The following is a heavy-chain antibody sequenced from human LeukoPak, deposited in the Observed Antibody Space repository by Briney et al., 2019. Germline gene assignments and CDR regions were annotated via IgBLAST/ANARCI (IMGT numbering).Heavy chain of an antibody. D-gene: IGHD3-10*01. Sequence: GGSLRLSCAASGFTLSSYAMSWVRQAPGKGLEWVSAISGSGGSTYYADSVKGRFTISRDNSKNTLYLQMNSLRAEDTAVYYCARSERPFTMVRGVPGRGAWYFDYWGQGTLVTVSS. CDR2: ISGSGGST. V-gene: IGHV3-23*01. J-gene: IGHJ4*02. CDR1: GFTLSSYA. CDR3: ARSERPFTMVRGVPGRGAWYFDY.